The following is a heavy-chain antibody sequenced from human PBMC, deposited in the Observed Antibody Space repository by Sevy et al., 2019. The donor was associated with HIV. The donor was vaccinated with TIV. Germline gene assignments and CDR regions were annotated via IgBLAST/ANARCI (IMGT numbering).Heavy chain of an antibody. Sequence: GGSLRLSCAASGFTFSNAWMSWVRQAPGKGLEWVGRIKSKTDGGTTDYAAPVKGRSTISRDDSKNTLYLQMNSLKTEDTAVYYCTTDLPTGMTTVTVDYWGQGTLVTVSS. V-gene: IGHV3-15*01. CDR3: TTDLPTGMTTVTVDY. D-gene: IGHD4-17*01. J-gene: IGHJ4*02. CDR2: IKSKTDGGTT. CDR1: GFTFSNAW.